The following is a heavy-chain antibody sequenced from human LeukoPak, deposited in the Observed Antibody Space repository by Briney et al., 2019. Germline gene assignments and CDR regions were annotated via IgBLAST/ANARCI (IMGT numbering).Heavy chain of an antibody. V-gene: IGHV3-43*01. Sequence: GGSLRLSCAASGFTFDDYTMHWVRQTPGKGLEWVSLVSWDGSDTYYVDSVKGRFTISRDNAKNSLYLQMNSLRIGDTAVYYCARVRGSSLSYYYMDVWGKGTTVTVSS. CDR2: VSWDGSDT. CDR3: ARVRGSSLSYYYMDV. J-gene: IGHJ6*03. D-gene: IGHD6-6*01. CDR1: GFTFDDYT.